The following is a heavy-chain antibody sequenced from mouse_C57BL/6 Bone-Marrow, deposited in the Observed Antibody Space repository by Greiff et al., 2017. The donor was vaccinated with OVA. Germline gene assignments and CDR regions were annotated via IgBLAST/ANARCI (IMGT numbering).Heavy chain of an antibody. J-gene: IGHJ1*03. V-gene: IGHV2-2*01. CDR1: GFSLTSYG. Sequence: VKVEESGPGLVQPSQSLSITCTVSGFSLTSYGVHWVRQSPGKGLEWLGVIWSGGSTDYNAAFISRLSISKDNSKSQVFFKMNSLQADDTAIYYCASPSTMVTYWYFDVWGTGTTVTVSS. CDR2: IWSGGST. CDR3: ASPSTMVTYWYFDV. D-gene: IGHD2-2*01.